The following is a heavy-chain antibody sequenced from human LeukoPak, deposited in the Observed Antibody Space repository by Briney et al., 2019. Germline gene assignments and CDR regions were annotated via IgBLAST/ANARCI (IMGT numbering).Heavy chain of an antibody. J-gene: IGHJ6*02. D-gene: IGHD2-15*01. CDR2: IYYSGNT. CDR1: GASLSSYY. Sequence: SETLSLTCTVSGASLSSYYWSWVRQPPGKALEWIGYIYYSGNTNYNPSLKSRGTISVDTSNSQFSLRLSSVTAADTAVYYCARAGYCSGGSCSHYYGVDVWGQGTTVTVSS. CDR3: ARAGYCSGGSCSHYYGVDV. V-gene: IGHV4-59*01.